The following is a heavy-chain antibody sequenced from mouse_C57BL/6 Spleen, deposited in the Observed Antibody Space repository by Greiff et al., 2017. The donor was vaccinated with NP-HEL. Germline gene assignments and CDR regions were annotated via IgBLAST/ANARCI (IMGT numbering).Heavy chain of an antibody. D-gene: IGHD4-1*01. CDR2: IWTGGGT. Sequence: VKLQESGPGLVAPSQSLSITCTVSGFSLTSYAISWVRQPPGKGLEWLGVIWTGGGTNYNSALKSRLSISKDNSKSQVFLKMNSLQTDDTARYYCARKMANWVLYYAMDYWGQGTSVTVSS. CDR3: ARKMANWVLYYAMDY. CDR1: GFSLTSYA. J-gene: IGHJ4*01. V-gene: IGHV2-9-1*01.